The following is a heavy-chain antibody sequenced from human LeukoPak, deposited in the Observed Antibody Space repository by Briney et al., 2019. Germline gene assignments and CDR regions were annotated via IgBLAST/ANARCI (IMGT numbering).Heavy chain of an antibody. CDR2: IYPGDSDT. V-gene: IGHV5-51*01. CDR1: GYSFTSYW. CDR3: ARHRRAKAAAGTDAFDI. D-gene: IGHD6-13*01. Sequence: GESLKISCKGSGYSFTSYWIGWVRQMPGKGLEWMGIIYPGDSDTRYSPSFQGQVTISADKSISTAYLQWSSLKASDTAMYYCARHRRAKAAAGTDAFDIWGQGTMVTVSS. J-gene: IGHJ3*02.